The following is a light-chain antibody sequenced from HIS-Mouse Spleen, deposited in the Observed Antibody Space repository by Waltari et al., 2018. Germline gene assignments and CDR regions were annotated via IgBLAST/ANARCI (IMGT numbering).Light chain of an antibody. CDR2: RNN. V-gene: IGLV1-47*01. Sequence: QSVLTQPPSASGTPGQRVTISCSGSSSNIGRNYGYWYQQPPGTAPKLPIYRNNQRPSGVPDRFSGSKSGTSASLAISGLRSEDEADYYCAAWDDSLSGYVFGTGTKVTVL. CDR3: AAWDDSLSGYV. J-gene: IGLJ1*01. CDR1: SSNIGRNY.